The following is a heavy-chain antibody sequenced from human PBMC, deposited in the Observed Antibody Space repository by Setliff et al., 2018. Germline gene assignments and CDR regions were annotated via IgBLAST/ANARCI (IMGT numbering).Heavy chain of an antibody. V-gene: IGHV1-18*01. D-gene: IGHD5-12*01. CDR2: INAGNGNT. J-gene: IGHJ3*02. CDR1: GGTFSSYA. CDR3: ARDRWKMATIKPGPYDAFDI. Sequence: ASVKVSCKASGGTFSSYAISWVRQAPGQRLEWMGWINAGNGNTNYAQKLQGRVTMTTDTSTSTAYMELRSLRSDDTAVYYCARDRWKMATIKPGPYDAFDIWGQGTMGTVSS.